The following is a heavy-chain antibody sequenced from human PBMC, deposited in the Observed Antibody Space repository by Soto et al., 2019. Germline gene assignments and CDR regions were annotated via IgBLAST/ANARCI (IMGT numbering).Heavy chain of an antibody. D-gene: IGHD6-6*01. J-gene: IGHJ5*02. CDR2: IYYSGST. CDR1: NGSISSSGYY. Sequence: QVQLQESGPGLAKPSQTLSLTCNVSNGSISSSGYYWSWIRQHPGQGLEWIGYIYYSGSTYYNPSLERRVTISVDTSKNQFSLKLGSVTAADTAIYYCAGGSSKSWFDPWGQGTLVTVSS. V-gene: IGHV4-31*03. CDR3: AGGSSKSWFDP.